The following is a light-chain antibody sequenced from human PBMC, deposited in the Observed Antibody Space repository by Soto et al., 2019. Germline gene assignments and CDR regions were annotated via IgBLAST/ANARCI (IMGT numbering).Light chain of an antibody. J-gene: IGKJ1*01. V-gene: IGKV3-20*01. Sequence: EIVLTQSPGTLSLSPGEIATLSCRASQSVSSSYLAWYQQKPGQAPRLLIYGASSRATGIPDRFSGSGSGTDFTLTISRLEPEDFAVYYCQQYGSSPXTFGQGTKV. CDR3: QQYGSSPXT. CDR1: QSVSSSY. CDR2: GAS.